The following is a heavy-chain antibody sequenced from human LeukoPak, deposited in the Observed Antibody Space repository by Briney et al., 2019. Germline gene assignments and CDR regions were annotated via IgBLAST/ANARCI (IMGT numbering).Heavy chain of an antibody. CDR1: GGTFSSYA. CDR3: ARLYSGSYSDC. D-gene: IGHD1-26*01. J-gene: IGHJ4*02. V-gene: IGHV1-69*13. CDR2: IIPIFGTA. Sequence: ASVKGSCKASGGTFSSYAISWVRQAPGQGLEWMGGIIPIFGTANYAQKFQGRVTITADESTSTAYMELSSLRSEDTAVYYGARLYSGSYSDCWGQGTLVTVSS.